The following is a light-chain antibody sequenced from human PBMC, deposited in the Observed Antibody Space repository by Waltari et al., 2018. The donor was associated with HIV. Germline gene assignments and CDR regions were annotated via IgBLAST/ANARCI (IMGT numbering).Light chain of an antibody. CDR3: AAWDASLSGNWV. J-gene: IGLJ3*02. V-gene: IGLV1-47*01. CDR1: SSNIGSHY. CDR2: RNN. Sequence: QSVLTQPPSASGTPGQRVTISCSGSSSNIGSHYVYWYQQLPGTTPKLLIYRNNQRPSGVPDRFSGSKSGTSASLAISGLRSEDEADYYCAAWDASLSGNWVFGGGTKLTVL.